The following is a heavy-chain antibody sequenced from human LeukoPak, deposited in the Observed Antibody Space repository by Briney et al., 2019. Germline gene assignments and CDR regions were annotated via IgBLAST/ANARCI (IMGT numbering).Heavy chain of an antibody. V-gene: IGHV1-18*01. CDR3: ARVTKYCSSTSCYYYYYYMDV. D-gene: IGHD2-2*01. Sequence: ASVKASCKASGYTFTSYGISWVRQAPGQGLEWMGWISAYNGNTNYAQKLQGRVTMTTDTSTSTAYMELRSLRSDDTAVYYCARVTKYCSSTSCYYYYYYMDVWGKGTTVTVSS. J-gene: IGHJ6*03. CDR2: ISAYNGNT. CDR1: GYTFTSYG.